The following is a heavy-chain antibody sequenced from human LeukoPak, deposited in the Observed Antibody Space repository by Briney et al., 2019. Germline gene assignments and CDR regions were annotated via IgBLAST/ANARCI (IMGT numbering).Heavy chain of an antibody. CDR3: ARARDGYSAHNYFDY. D-gene: IGHD5-24*01. CDR1: GYTFTSYD. J-gene: IGHJ4*02. V-gene: IGHV1-8*01. Sequence: ASVKVSCKASGYTFTSYDINWVRQATGQGLEWMGWMNPNSGNTGYAQKFQGRVTITADESTSTAYMELSSLRSEDTAVYYCARARDGYSAHNYFDYWGQGTLVTVSS. CDR2: MNPNSGNT.